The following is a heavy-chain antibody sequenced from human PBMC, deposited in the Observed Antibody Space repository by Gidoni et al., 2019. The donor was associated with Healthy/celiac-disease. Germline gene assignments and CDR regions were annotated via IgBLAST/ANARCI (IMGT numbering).Heavy chain of an antibody. Sequence: EVQLVESGGVVVQLGGSLRLSCAASGFTFVDYTTPWGRQAPGKGLEWVSLISWDGGSTYYADSVKGRFTISRDNSNNSLYLQMNGLRTEDTALYYCAKSIMITFGEAPSGDLVDYWGQGTLVTVSS. J-gene: IGHJ4*02. V-gene: IGHV3-43*01. CDR3: AKSIMITFGEAPSGDLVDY. D-gene: IGHD3-16*01. CDR1: GFTFVDYT. CDR2: ISWDGGST.